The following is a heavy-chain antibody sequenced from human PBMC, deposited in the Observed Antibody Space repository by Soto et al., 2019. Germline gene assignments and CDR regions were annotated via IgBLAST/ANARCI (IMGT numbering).Heavy chain of an antibody. CDR1: GYTFTGYY. V-gene: IGHV1-2*02. D-gene: IGHD2-2*01. J-gene: IGHJ6*02. Sequence: QVQLVQSGAEVKTPGASVRVSCKASGYTFTGYYIHWVREAPGQGLEWMGWINPQTGGTSYAQKFQGRVTLSRDTSINTAYLELTMVRFDDAAVYFCARERYQVISDGMDVWGQGTTVTVSS. CDR3: ARERYQVISDGMDV. CDR2: INPQTGGT.